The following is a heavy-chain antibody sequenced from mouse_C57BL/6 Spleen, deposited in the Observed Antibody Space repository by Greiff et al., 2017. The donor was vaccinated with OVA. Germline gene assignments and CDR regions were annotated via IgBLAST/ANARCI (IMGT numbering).Heavy chain of an antibody. CDR2: ISYSGST. CDR3: ARYHYYGSSYGNAMDY. J-gene: IGHJ4*01. V-gene: IGHV3-8*01. CDR1: GYSITSDY. D-gene: IGHD1-1*01. Sequence: EVQLQESGPGLAKPSQTLSLTCSVTGYSITSDYWNWIRQFPGNKLEYMGYISYSGSTYYNPSLKSRISITRDTSKTQYYLQLNSVTTEDTATYYCARYHYYGSSYGNAMDYWGQGTSVTVSS.